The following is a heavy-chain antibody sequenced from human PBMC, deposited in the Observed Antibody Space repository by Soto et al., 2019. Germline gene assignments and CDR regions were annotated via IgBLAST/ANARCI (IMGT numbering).Heavy chain of an antibody. CDR3: ARVHYYYDSSGDYAFDI. Sequence: SDTLSLTCAVYGGSISSFFYSWSWIRQPPGKGLEWIGYIYHSGSTYYNPSLKSRVTISVDRSKNQFSLKLSSVTAADTAVYYCARVHYYYDSSGDYAFDIWGQGTMVTVS. D-gene: IGHD3-22*01. CDR2: IYHSGST. V-gene: IGHV4-30-2*01. CDR1: GGSISSFFYS. J-gene: IGHJ3*02.